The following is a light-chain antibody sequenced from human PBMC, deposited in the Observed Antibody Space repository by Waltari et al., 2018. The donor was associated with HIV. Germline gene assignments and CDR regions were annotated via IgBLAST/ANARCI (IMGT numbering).Light chain of an antibody. Sequence: VMTLVPLSLPVTLRQPASISCTSIEDLVDSNGNTYLNWFLLRPGQSPRRLFFKVSNRDSGVPERFSASGSGTDFTLKIRSVEAEDVGIYFCMQDTHWPFTFGPGTKLDI. CDR1: EDLVDSNGNTY. J-gene: IGKJ3*01. CDR2: KVS. CDR3: MQDTHWPFT. V-gene: IGKV2-30*01.